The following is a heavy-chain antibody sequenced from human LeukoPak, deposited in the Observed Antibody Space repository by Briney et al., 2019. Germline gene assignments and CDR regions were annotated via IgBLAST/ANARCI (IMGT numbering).Heavy chain of an antibody. D-gene: IGHD2-15*01. CDR3: AKYCSGGNCYSGLY. CDR2: FTSSGDST. CDR1: GFTFSSYA. J-gene: IGHJ4*02. Sequence: GGSLRLSCAASGFTFSSYAMTWVRQAPGKGLEWVSTFTSSGDSTYYADSVKGRFTISRDSSKNTLFLQMNSLRAEDTAVYYCAKYCSGGNCYSGLYWGQGTLVTVSS. V-gene: IGHV3-23*01.